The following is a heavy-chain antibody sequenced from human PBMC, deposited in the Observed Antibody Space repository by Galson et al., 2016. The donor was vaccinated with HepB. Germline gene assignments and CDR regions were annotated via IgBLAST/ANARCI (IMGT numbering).Heavy chain of an antibody. D-gene: IGHD2-2*01. CDR3: VQGSTAPAV. V-gene: IGHV3-23*01. CDR1: GFISRNYG. J-gene: IGHJ6*04. Sequence: SLRLSCAASGFISRNYGMTWVRQAPGKGLAVVTSISRSGESTDYAASVKGRFTISRDNSKNTLSLQMNSLTADDTAIYYCVQGSTAPAVWGKGTTVTVSS. CDR2: ISRSGEST.